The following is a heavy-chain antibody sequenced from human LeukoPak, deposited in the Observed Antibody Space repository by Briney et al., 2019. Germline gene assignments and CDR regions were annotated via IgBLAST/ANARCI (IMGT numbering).Heavy chain of an antibody. Sequence: AAVKVSRKASGYTFTSYDIHWVRQDPGRGLDYLGWMNPNSGKTGYTQKFRGRFSMTRDTSISTAYLELNSLTSEDTAVYYCARGGGFSFGAQSYYQLSLWGQGTLVTVSS. J-gene: IGHJ4*02. V-gene: IGHV1-8*01. CDR1: GYTFTSYD. D-gene: IGHD1-26*01. CDR3: ARGGGFSFGAQSYYQLSL. CDR2: MNPNSGKT.